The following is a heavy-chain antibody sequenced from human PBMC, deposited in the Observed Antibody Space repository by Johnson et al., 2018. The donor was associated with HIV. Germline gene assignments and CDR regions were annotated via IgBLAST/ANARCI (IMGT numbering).Heavy chain of an antibody. CDR1: GFMFDDYG. Sequence: VQLVESGGGVIRPGGSLRLSCEGFGFMFDDYGLNWVRQAPGKGLEWVSGVNWNGGNKGYADSVKGRCTISRDNGRNSLYLQMNSLRAEDTAVYYCASPRAVAGGGAFDIWGQGTMVTVSS. J-gene: IGHJ3*02. D-gene: IGHD6-19*01. V-gene: IGHV3-20*04. CDR3: ASPRAVAGGGAFDI. CDR2: VNWNGGNK.